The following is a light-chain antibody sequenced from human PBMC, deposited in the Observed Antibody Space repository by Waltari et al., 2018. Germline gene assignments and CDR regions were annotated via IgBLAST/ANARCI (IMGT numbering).Light chain of an antibody. CDR3: QQYNNWPRT. CDR1: QSVTNK. Sequence: ETVMTPSPATLSVSPGERAALACTASQSVTNKLAWYQQKPGQAPILLIYDASTRATGIPARFSGSGSGTHFTLSISSLQSDDVALYFCQQYNNWPRTFGQGTKLEI. CDR2: DAS. J-gene: IGKJ2*02. V-gene: IGKV3-15*01.